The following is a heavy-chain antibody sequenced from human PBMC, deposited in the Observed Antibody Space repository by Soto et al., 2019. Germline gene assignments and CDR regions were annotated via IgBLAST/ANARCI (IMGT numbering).Heavy chain of an antibody. V-gene: IGHV3-15*01. D-gene: IGHD3-16*01. CDR2: IKSKTDGGTT. J-gene: IGHJ3*01. Sequence: GGSLRLSCTASGFTLSNAWMSWVRQAPGKGLEWVGRIKSKTDGGTTDYAPPVKDRFIISRDESKSTLYLQVNSLKIEDTGVYYCTTALSIGPVWGQGTLVTVSS. CDR1: GFTLSNAW. CDR3: TTALSIGPV.